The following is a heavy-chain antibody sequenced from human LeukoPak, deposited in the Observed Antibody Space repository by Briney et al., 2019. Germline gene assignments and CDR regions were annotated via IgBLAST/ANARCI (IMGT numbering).Heavy chain of an antibody. D-gene: IGHD6-13*01. Sequence: SETLSLTCTVSGGSISSYYWSWIRQPPGKGLECIGYIYYSGSTNYNPSLKSRVTISVDTSKNQFSLKLSSVTAADTAVYYCAGIAAAGNSYFQHWGQGTLVTVSS. CDR2: IYYSGST. J-gene: IGHJ1*01. V-gene: IGHV4-59*01. CDR1: GGSISSYY. CDR3: AGIAAAGNSYFQH.